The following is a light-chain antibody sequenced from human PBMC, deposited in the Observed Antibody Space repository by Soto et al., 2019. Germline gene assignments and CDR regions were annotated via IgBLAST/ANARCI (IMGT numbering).Light chain of an antibody. CDR2: GAS. Sequence: EIVLPQSPSPLSLSAGERSTLSRMGSQRVSSSYLAWYQQKPGQAPRLLIQGASSRATGIPDRFSGSGSGTDFTLTINRLEPEDFAVYYCQQFGSSAWTFGQGTKVDIK. CDR1: QRVSSSY. J-gene: IGKJ1*01. V-gene: IGKV3-20*01. CDR3: QQFGSSAWT.